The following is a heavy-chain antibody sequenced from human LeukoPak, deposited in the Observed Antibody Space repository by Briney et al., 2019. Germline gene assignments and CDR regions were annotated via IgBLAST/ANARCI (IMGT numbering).Heavy chain of an antibody. CDR1: GGSISSSSYY. J-gene: IGHJ4*02. Sequence: SETLSLTCTVSGGSISSSSYYWGWIRQPPGKGLEWIGSISYSGSTYYHPSLRSRVTISVDTSKNQFSLKLSSVTAADTAVYYCARQYQTIVVVIFDYWGQGTLGTVSS. CDR3: ARQYQTIVVVIFDY. D-gene: IGHD3-22*01. V-gene: IGHV4-39*01. CDR2: ISYSGST.